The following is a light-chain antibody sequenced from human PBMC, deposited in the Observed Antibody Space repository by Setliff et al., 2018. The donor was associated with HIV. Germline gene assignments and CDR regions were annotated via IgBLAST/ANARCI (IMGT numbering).Light chain of an antibody. J-gene: IGLJ1*01. Sequence: QSALTQPASVSGSPGQSITISCTGTSSDIGTYNLVSWYQQYPGKAPKVMIYEVSNRPSWVSNRFSGSKSGNTASLTISGLQAEDEADYYCSSYTFSSTPYVFGTGTKVTVL. CDR2: EVS. V-gene: IGLV2-14*02. CDR3: SSYTFSSTPYV. CDR1: SSDIGTYNL.